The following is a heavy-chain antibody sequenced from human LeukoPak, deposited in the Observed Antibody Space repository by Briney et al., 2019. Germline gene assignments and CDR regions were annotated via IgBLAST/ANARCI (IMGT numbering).Heavy chain of an antibody. Sequence: SETLSLTCAVYGGSFSGYYWSWVRQPPGKGLEWIGEINHSGSTNYNPSLKSRVTISVDTSKNQFSLKLSSVTAADTAVYYCRASSGPFDYWGQGTLVTVSS. CDR2: INHSGST. CDR1: GGSFSGYY. V-gene: IGHV4-34*01. CDR3: RASSGPFDY. D-gene: IGHD6-19*01. J-gene: IGHJ4*02.